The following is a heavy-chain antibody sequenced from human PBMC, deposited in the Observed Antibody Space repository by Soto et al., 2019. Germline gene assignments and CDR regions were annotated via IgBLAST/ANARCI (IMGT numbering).Heavy chain of an antibody. CDR2: IIPIFGTA. CDR1: GGTFSSYA. J-gene: IGHJ1*01. V-gene: IGHV1-69*12. CDR3: AREPNSKDVGSSSGYTYFQH. D-gene: IGHD6-13*01. Sequence: QVQLVQSGAEVKKPGSSVKVSCKASGGTFSSYAISWVRQAPGQGLEWMGGIIPIFGTANYAQKFQGRLSIVADESTSTAYMELSSLRSEDTAVYYCAREPNSKDVGSSSGYTYFQHWGQGTLVTVSS.